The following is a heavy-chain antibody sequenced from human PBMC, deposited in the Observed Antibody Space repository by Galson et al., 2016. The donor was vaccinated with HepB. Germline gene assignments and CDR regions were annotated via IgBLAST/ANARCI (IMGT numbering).Heavy chain of an antibody. Sequence: SVKVSCKASGYTFTTYAMHWVRQVPGQRLEWMGLINAGNGNTKYSQKFQGRVTITRDTSAGTAYMELTSLTSEDTAVDYSARGIAVEPSANWFDPRGQGSLVTVSS. CDR3: ARGIAVEPSANWFDP. D-gene: IGHD2-2*01. J-gene: IGHJ5*02. CDR2: INAGNGNT. CDR1: GYTFTTYA. V-gene: IGHV1-3*01.